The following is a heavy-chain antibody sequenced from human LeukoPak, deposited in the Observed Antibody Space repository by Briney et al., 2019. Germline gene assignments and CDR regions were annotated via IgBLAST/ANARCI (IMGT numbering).Heavy chain of an antibody. V-gene: IGHV3-21*01. CDR2: ISGDSKYI. J-gene: IGHJ5*02. D-gene: IGHD2-2*01. Sequence: PGGSLRLSCAGSGFTFSRYTFNWVRQAPGRGLEWVSAISGDSKYIYYTDSVKGRFTISRDNAKNSLYLQMNSLRAEDTAVYYCARGATYRPTWFDPWGQGTLVTVSS. CDR1: GFTFSRYT. CDR3: ARGATYRPTWFDP.